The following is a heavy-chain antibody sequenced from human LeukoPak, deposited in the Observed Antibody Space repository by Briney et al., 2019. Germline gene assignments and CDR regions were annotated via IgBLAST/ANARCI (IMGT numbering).Heavy chain of an antibody. CDR1: SASISTYY. CDR2: IYYSGST. J-gene: IGHJ4*02. Sequence: PSETLSLTCTVSSASISTYYWSWIRQPPGKGLEWIGYIYYSGSTNYNPSLKSRVTISVDTSKNQFSLKLSSVTAADTAVYYCARGVVIAPQTFDYWGQGTLVTVSS. CDR3: ARGVVIAPQTFDY. D-gene: IGHD2-21*01. V-gene: IGHV4-59*01.